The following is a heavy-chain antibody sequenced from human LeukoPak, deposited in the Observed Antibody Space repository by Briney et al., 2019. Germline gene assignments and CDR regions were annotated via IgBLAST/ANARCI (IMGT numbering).Heavy chain of an antibody. CDR3: ARVGWSSAFDY. CDR2: MSYSGST. J-gene: IGHJ4*02. D-gene: IGHD3-3*01. CDR1: GGSISSGSFY. V-gene: IGHV4-39*07. Sequence: SETLSLTCTVSGGSISSGSFYWGWIRQPPGKGLEWIGSMSYSGSTYYNPSLKSRVTISVDTSKNQFSLKLSSVTAADTAVYYCARVGWSSAFDYWGQGTLVTVSS.